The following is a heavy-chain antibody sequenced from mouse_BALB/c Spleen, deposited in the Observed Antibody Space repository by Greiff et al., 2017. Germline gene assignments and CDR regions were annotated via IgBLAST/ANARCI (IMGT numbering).Heavy chain of an antibody. CDR1: GYTFTDYN. CDR2: IYPYNGGT. CDR3: ARWPRIVYCYGSSFGY. V-gene: IGHV1S29*02. D-gene: IGHD1-1*01. Sequence: VQLQQSGPELVKPGASVKISCKASGYTFTDYNMHWVKQSHGKSLEWIGYIYPYNGGTGYNQKFKSKATLTVDNSSSTAYMELRSLTSEDSAVYYCARWPRIVYCYGSSFGYWGQGTTLTVSS. J-gene: IGHJ2*01.